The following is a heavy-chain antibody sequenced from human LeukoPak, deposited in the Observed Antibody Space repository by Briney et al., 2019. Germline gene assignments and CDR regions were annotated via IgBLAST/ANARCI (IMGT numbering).Heavy chain of an antibody. V-gene: IGHV4-61*02. Sequence: PSQTLSLTCTVSGGSISSDVYYWSWIRQPAGKGLEWIGRIYACGSTTYNSSLKSRVTISIDTSKNQFSLKLTSVTAADTAVYYCAGTRRYCSGGSCYNWFDPWGQGTLVTVSS. J-gene: IGHJ5*02. CDR1: GGSISSDVYY. D-gene: IGHD2-15*01. CDR3: AGTRRYCSGGSCYNWFDP. CDR2: IYACGST.